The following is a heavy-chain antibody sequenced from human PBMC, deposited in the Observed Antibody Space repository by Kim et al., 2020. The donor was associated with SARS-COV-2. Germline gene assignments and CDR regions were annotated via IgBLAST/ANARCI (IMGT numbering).Heavy chain of an antibody. CDR2: IYYSGST. V-gene: IGHV4-59*08. J-gene: IGHJ5*02. D-gene: IGHD6-19*01. CDR1: GGSISSYY. Sequence: SETLSLTCTVSGGSISSYYWSWIRQPPGKGLEWIGYIYYSGSTNYNPSLKSRVTISVDTSKNQFSLKLSSVTAADTAVYYCARWAIAVAGTGWFGPWCQGTRVTVSS. CDR3: ARWAIAVAGTGWFGP.